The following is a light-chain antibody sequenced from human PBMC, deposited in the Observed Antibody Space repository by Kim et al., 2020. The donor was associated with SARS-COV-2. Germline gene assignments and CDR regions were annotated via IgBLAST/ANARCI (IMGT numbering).Light chain of an antibody. CDR2: KTD. J-gene: IGLJ3*02. CDR3: ETWDDSLGAWV. Sequence: QYVLTQPPSTSGTPGQRVTIPCSGSNSNVGPNYVYWYQQLPGTTPKLLIFKTDQRSSGVPDRFSGSKSGTSAPLAISRLRSEDEADYYCETWDDSLGAWVFGGGTKLTVL. V-gene: IGLV1-47*01. CDR1: NSNVGPNY.